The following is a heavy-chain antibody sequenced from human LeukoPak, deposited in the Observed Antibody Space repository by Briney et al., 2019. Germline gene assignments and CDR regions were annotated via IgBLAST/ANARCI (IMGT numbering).Heavy chain of an antibody. CDR3: ATYRQIQVPFEF. V-gene: IGHV3-11*03. CDR1: GFTFSDYY. D-gene: IGHD5-18*01. J-gene: IGHJ4*02. Sequence: PGGSLRLSCAASGFTFSDYYMSWIRQAPGKGLEWVSSIFPSSDEIRYADSVKGRFTISRDNSRSTLSLQMDSLRAEDTATYYCATYRQIQVPFEFWGQGTLVTVSS. CDR2: IFPSSDEI.